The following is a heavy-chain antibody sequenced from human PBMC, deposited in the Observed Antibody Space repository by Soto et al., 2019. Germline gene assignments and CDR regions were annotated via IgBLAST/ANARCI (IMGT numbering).Heavy chain of an antibody. CDR3: ARGNYDFWSGYSTNNWFDP. J-gene: IGHJ5*02. CDR1: GFTFSDYY. Sequence: GGSLRLSCAASGFTFSDYYMSWIRQAPGKGLEWVSYISSSGSTIYYADSVKGRFTISRDNAKNSLYLQMNSLRAEDTAVYYCARGNYDFWSGYSTNNWFDPWGQGTLVTVSS. CDR2: ISSSGSTI. D-gene: IGHD3-3*01. V-gene: IGHV3-11*01.